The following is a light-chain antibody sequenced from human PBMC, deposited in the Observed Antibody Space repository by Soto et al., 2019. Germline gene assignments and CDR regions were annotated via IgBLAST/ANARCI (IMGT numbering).Light chain of an antibody. V-gene: IGKV1-27*01. Sequence: IQMTQSPSTLSASVGDRGTITCRARQGISNFLAWYQHKPGKVPNLLIYGESTLQSGVPSRFSASGSGTDFTLTISSLHPEDIATYYCQNYQSAPCTFGQGTKVQSK. CDR3: QNYQSAPCT. CDR2: GES. J-gene: IGKJ1*01. CDR1: QGISNF.